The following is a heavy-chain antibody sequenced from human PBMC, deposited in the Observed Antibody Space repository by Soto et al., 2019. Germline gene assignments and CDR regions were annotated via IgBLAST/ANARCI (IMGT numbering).Heavy chain of an antibody. J-gene: IGHJ6*03. CDR1: GGSLSGYY. CDR2: INHSGTT. CDR3: ASYQYIDLWTGSRHYMDV. V-gene: IGHV4-34*01. Sequence: QVHLEQWGAGLLNPSETLSLTCAVYGGSLSGYYWSWVRQSPGKGLEWIGEINHSGTTNYNPSLKTRVTISADTSKHQFYLRLSSVTAADSAVYYCASYQYIDLWTGSRHYMDVWGRGTTVTVSS. D-gene: IGHD3-9*01.